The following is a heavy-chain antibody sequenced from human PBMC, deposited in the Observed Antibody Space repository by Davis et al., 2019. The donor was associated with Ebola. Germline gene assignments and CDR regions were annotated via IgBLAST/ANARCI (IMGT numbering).Heavy chain of an antibody. CDR2: MNPNSGNT. CDR3: ARDGRRLQVKVNWFDP. Sequence: ASVKVSCKASGYTFTNYDINWVRQATGQGLEWMGWMNPNSGNTGYAQKFQGRITMTRNISISTAYMELSSLRSEDTAVYYCARDGRRLQVKVNWFDPWGQGTLVTVSS. CDR1: GYTFTNYD. J-gene: IGHJ5*02. V-gene: IGHV1-8*01. D-gene: IGHD4-17*01.